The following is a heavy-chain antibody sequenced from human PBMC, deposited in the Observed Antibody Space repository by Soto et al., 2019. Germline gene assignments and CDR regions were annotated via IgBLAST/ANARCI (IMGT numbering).Heavy chain of an antibody. CDR1: GGSISSYY. D-gene: IGHD5-18*01. J-gene: IGHJ4*02. CDR3: ARDHPHSYGIYYFDY. CDR2: IYYSGIT. V-gene: IGHV4-59*01. Sequence: SETLSLTCTVSGGSISSYYWCWIRQPPGKGLEWIGYIYYSGITNYNPSLKSRVTISVDTSKNQFSLKLSSVTAADTAVYYCARDHPHSYGIYYFDYWGQGTLVTVSS.